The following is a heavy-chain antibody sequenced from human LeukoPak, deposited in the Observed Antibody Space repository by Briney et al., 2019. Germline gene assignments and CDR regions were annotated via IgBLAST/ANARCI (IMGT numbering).Heavy chain of an antibody. CDR1: GGSNSSNNYY. V-gene: IGHV4-39*01. CDR2: IYYSGST. Sequence: SETLSLTCTVSGGSNSSNNYYWGWIRQPPGKGLEWIGNIYYSGSTYYNPSLKSRVSISVDTSKNQFSLKLSSVTAADTAVYYCQSRFLEWLLDYWGQGTLVTVSS. CDR3: QSRFLEWLLDY. D-gene: IGHD3-3*01. J-gene: IGHJ4*02.